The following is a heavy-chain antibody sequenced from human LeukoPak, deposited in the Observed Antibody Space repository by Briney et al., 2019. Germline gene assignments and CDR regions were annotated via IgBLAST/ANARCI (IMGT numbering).Heavy chain of an antibody. CDR3: GRYHTAYAMDV. Sequence: GGSLRLSCEASSGFTFWRNWMGWVRQAPGKGLEWVATINHDGNGKYYVDSVKGRSMISRDNAKESLSLQVNNLRVEDTAVYYCGRYHTAYAMDVWGQGTTVTVSS. CDR1: GFTFWRNW. V-gene: IGHV3-7*01. J-gene: IGHJ6*02. D-gene: IGHD2-21*02. CDR2: INHDGNGK.